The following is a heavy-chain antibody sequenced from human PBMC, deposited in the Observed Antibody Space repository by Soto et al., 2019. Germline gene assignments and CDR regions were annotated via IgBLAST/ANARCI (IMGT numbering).Heavy chain of an antibody. V-gene: IGHV2-5*01. CDR2: IYWNDDE. CDR1: GFSLSTSGEG. J-gene: IGHJ4*02. Sequence: QITLKESGPTLVKPTQTLTLTCTFSGFSLSTSGEGVGWIRQPPGKALEWLALIYWNDDERYSPSLKNRLSITKDPSKNQVVLTMTNMDPVDTATYYCARRRDSSSPDYWGQGTLVTVSS. CDR3: ARRRDSSSPDY. D-gene: IGHD6-6*01.